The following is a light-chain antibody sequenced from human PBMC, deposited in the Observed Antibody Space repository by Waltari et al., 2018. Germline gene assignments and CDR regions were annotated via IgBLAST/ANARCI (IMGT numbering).Light chain of an antibody. CDR3: QQYYSYPST. J-gene: IGKJ1*01. Sequence: AIRITQSPSSLSASTGDRVTTTCRASQGISSYLAWYQQKPGKAPKLLIYAASTLQSGVPSRFSGSGSGTDFTLTISCLQSEDFATYYCQQYYSYPSTFGQGTKVEIK. CDR2: AAS. V-gene: IGKV1-8*01. CDR1: QGISSY.